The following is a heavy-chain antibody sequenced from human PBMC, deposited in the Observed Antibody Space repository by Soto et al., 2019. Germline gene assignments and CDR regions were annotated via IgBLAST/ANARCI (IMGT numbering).Heavy chain of an antibody. D-gene: IGHD5-18*01. CDR3: GRAPGGTYGYPSYFDS. CDR1: GGSISNYY. Sequence: SETLSLTCTVSGGSISNYYWTWIRQPPGKGLEWIGYIYYSGSTNYNPSLKSRVTISVDTSKNQFSLKLSSVTAADTAVYYCGRAPGGTYGYPSYFDSWAREPWSPSPQ. CDR2: IYYSGST. V-gene: IGHV4-59*01. J-gene: IGHJ4*02.